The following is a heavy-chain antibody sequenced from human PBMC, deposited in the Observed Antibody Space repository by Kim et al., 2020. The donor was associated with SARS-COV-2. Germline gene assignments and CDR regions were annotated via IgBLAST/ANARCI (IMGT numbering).Heavy chain of an antibody. Sequence: SETLSLTCAVYGGSFSGYYWSWIRQPPGKGLEWIGEINHSGSTNYNPSLKSRVTISVDTSKNQFSLKLSSVTAADTAVYYCARGVRYCSSTSCSPHFDY. D-gene: IGHD2-2*01. V-gene: IGHV4-34*01. CDR1: GGSFSGYY. CDR3: ARGVRYCSSTSCSPHFDY. J-gene: IGHJ4*01. CDR2: INHSGST.